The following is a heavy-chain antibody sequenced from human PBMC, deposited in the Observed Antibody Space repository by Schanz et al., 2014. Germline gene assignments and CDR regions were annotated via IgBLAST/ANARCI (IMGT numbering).Heavy chain of an antibody. J-gene: IGHJ5*02. V-gene: IGHV4-39*01. D-gene: IGHD3-22*01. CDR3: ARPSSVVGITGWFDT. CDR2: ISYSGNT. Sequence: QLQLRESGPGLVKPSETLSLICSVSGTSITSSTYYWDWIRQPPGKGPEWIGSISYSGNTYYTPSLKSRVPIPLDPSKTQFSLNLPSVPAADTAVYYCARPSSVVGITGWFDTWGQGTLVTVSS. CDR1: GTSITSSTYY.